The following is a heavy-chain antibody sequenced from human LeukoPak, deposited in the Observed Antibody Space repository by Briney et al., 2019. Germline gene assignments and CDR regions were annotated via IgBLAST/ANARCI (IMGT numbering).Heavy chain of an antibody. V-gene: IGHV1-69*05. D-gene: IGHD2-2*01. CDR1: GGTFSSYA. Sequence: ASVKVSCKASGGTFSSYAISWVRQASGQGLEWMGGIIPIFGTANYAQKFQGRVTITTDESTSTAYMELSSLRSEDTAVYYCATSANGYCSSTSCSGSHYWGQGTLVTVSS. CDR3: ATSANGYCSSTSCSGSHY. J-gene: IGHJ4*02. CDR2: IIPIFGTA.